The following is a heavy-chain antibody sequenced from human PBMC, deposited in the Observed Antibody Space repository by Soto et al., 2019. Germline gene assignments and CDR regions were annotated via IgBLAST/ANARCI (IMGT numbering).Heavy chain of an antibody. CDR1: GFTFSDYY. CDR3: ARVRAYYYDSSGYYFDY. V-gene: IGHV3-11*06. J-gene: IGHJ4*02. D-gene: IGHD3-22*01. Sequence: GGSLRLSCAASGFTFSDYYMSWIRQAPGKGLEWVSYISSSSYTNYADSVKGRFTISRDNAKNSLYLQMNSLRAEDTAVYYCARVRAYYYDSSGYYFDYWGQGTLVTVSS. CDR2: ISSSSYT.